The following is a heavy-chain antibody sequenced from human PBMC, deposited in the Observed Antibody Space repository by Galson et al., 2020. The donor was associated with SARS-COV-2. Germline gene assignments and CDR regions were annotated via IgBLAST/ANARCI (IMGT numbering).Heavy chain of an antibody. CDR3: STVSARYDFWSGYYTDNGADDF. Sequence: GESLKISCAASVFTFNNAWMTWVRQAPGKGLEWVGRIKSKTDGGTTDYAAPVKGRFTISRDDSKNTLYLQMNSLKTEDTAVYYCSTVSARYDFWSGYYTDNGADDFWGQGTLVTVSS. D-gene: IGHD3-3*01. V-gene: IGHV3-15*01. CDR2: IKSKTDGGTT. J-gene: IGHJ4*02. CDR1: VFTFNNAW.